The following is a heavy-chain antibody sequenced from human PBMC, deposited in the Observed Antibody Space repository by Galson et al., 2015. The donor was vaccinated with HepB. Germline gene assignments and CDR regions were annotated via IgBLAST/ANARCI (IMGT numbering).Heavy chain of an antibody. CDR1: GYTFTSYA. J-gene: IGHJ4*02. CDR3: ARDVDTTMVTRPDY. Sequence: SVKVSCKASGYTFTSYAMNWVRQAPGQGLEWMGWINTNTGNPTYAQGFTGRFVFSLDTSVSTAYLQISSLQAEDTGVYYCARDVDTTMVTRPDYWGQGTLVTVSS. D-gene: IGHD4-23*01. V-gene: IGHV7-4-1*02. CDR2: INTNTGNP.